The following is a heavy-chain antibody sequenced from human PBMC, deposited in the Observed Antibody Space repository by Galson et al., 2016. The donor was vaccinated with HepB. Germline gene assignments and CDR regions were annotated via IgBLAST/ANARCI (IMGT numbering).Heavy chain of an antibody. CDR1: GVSVTSHY. CDR3: ARGGGSPYHDHEFDN. J-gene: IGHJ5*02. CDR2: VFHTGST. D-gene: IGHD1-14*01. V-gene: IGHV4-59*02. Sequence: SETLSLTCSVSGVSVTSHYWSWIRLAPGKGLEWIANVFHTGSTTYNPSLHNRVTISLDASMNRFSLELVSVSAADTAVYYCARGGGSPYHDHEFDNWGQGTLVTVSS.